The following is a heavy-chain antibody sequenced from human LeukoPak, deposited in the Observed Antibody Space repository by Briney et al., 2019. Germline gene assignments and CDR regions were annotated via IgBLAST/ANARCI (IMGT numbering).Heavy chain of an antibody. D-gene: IGHD2-2*01. CDR3: ARDIVGDIVVVPAAI. Sequence: SVKVSCKASGGAFSSYAISWVRQAPGQGLEWMGGIIPIFGTANYAQKFQGRVTITADESTSTAYMELSSLRSEDTAVYYCARDIVGDIVVVPAAIWGQGTLVTVSS. V-gene: IGHV1-69*13. CDR1: GGAFSSYA. J-gene: IGHJ4*02. CDR2: IIPIFGTA.